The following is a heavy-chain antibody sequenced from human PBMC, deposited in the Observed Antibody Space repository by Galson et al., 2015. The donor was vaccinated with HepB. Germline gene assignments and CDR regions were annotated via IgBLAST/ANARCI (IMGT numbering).Heavy chain of an antibody. V-gene: IGHV4-30-4*08. D-gene: IGHD4-23*01. CDR1: GASISSGGYC. J-gene: IGHJ4*02. Sequence: TLSLTCAVSGASISSGGYCWSWVRQPPGKGLEWLGYIFYSGSTNHNPSLRSRLAISRDTSKNHFSLRLASVTAADTAIYYCAGDTLDDYGGNSGLDSWGQGTLVTVSP. CDR2: IFYSGST. CDR3: AGDTLDDYGGNSGLDS.